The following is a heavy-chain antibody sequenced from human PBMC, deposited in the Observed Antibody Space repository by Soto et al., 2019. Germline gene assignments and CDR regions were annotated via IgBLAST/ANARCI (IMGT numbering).Heavy chain of an antibody. CDR3: AREPLPLYSSSSRPRYYYGMDV. V-gene: IGHV3-30*03. Sequence: PGGSLRLSCAASGFTFSSYSMNWVRQAPGKGLEWVAVISYDGSNKYYADSVKGRFTISRDNSKNTLYLQMNSLRAEDTTVYYCAREPLPLYSSSSRPRYYYGMDVWGQGTTVTVSS. CDR1: GFTFSSYS. J-gene: IGHJ6*02. D-gene: IGHD6-6*01. CDR2: ISYDGSNK.